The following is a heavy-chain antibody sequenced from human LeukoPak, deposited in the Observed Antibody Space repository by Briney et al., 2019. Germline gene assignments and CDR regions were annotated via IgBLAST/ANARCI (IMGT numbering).Heavy chain of an antibody. CDR1: GTNFTSYW. Sequence: GEPLKISCKGSGTNFTSYWIGWVRQMPGKGLEWMGIIYPDDSDTRYSPSFKGQVTISADKSISTAYLQWSSLKASDTAMYYCARTSGLVGARTGWDYFDYWGQGTLVTVSS. CDR2: IYPDDSDT. J-gene: IGHJ4*02. D-gene: IGHD1-26*01. V-gene: IGHV5-51*01. CDR3: ARTSGLVGARTGWDYFDY.